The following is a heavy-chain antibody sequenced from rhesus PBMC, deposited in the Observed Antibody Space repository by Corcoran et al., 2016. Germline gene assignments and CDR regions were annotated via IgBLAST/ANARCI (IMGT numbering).Heavy chain of an antibody. Sequence: EVQLVESGGGLVQPGGSLRLSCAASGFTFSSYGIHWVRQAPGKGLEWVAVISFDGSEKYYADSVKDRFTISRDNSKNMVYLQLNNLKLEDTAVYYCARSTSNYFDYWGQGVLVTVSS. J-gene: IGHJ4*01. V-gene: IGHV3-54*02. D-gene: IGHD3-40*01. CDR2: ISFDGSEK. CDR3: ARSTSNYFDY. CDR1: GFTFSSYG.